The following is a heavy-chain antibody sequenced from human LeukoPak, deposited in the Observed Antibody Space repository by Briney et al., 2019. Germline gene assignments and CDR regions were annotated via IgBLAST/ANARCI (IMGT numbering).Heavy chain of an antibody. D-gene: IGHD6-13*01. CDR2: IIPIFGTA. CDR1: GGTFSSYG. CDR3: ARGSNLAAADDY. Sequence: SVKVSCKASGGTFSSYGISWVRQAPGQGLEWMGGIIPIFGTANYAQKFQGRVTITADKSTSTAYMELSSLRSEDTAVYYCARGSNLAAADDYWGQGTLVTVSS. V-gene: IGHV1-69*06. J-gene: IGHJ4*02.